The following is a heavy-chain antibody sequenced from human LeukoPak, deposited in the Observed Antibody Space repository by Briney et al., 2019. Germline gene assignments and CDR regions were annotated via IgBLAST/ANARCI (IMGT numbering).Heavy chain of an antibody. D-gene: IGHD6-13*01. CDR3: AKDIEGTAAGTFDY. CDR1: GFTFDDYA. J-gene: IGHJ4*02. V-gene: IGHV3-9*01. Sequence: PGRSLRLSCAASGFTFDDYAMHWVRQAPGKGLEWVSGISWNSGSIGYADSVKGRFTISRDNAKNSLYLQMNSLRAEDTALYYCAKDIEGTAAGTFDYWGQGTLVTVSS. CDR2: ISWNSGSI.